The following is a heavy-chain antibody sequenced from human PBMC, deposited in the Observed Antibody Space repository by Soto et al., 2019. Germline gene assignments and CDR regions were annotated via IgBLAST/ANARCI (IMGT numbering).Heavy chain of an antibody. Sequence: SETLSLTCTVSGGSISSSSYYWGWIRQPPGKGLEWIGSIYYSGSTYYNPSLKSRVTISVDTSKNQFSLKLSSVTAADTAVYYCARPGDGGMVRGVIISSPFDYWGQGTLVTVSS. CDR3: ARPGDGGMVRGVIISSPFDY. CDR2: IYYSGST. CDR1: GGSISSSSYY. V-gene: IGHV4-39*01. D-gene: IGHD3-10*01. J-gene: IGHJ4*02.